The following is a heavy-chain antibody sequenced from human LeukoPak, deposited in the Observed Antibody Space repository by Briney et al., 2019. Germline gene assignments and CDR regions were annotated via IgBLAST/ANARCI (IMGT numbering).Heavy chain of an antibody. V-gene: IGHV3-23*01. J-gene: IGHJ4*02. Sequence: PGGSLRLSCAASGFTFSRYAMSWVRQAPGKGLEWVSAISGSGGSTNYADSVKGRFTISRDNSKNTLYLQMNSLRADDTAVYYCARGIYSSGWYVDYWGQGTLVTVSS. D-gene: IGHD6-19*01. CDR3: ARGIYSSGWYVDY. CDR2: ISGSGGST. CDR1: GFTFSRYA.